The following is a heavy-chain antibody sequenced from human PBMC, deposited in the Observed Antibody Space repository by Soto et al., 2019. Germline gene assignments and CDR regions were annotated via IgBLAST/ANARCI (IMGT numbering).Heavy chain of an antibody. CDR3: AKPRSIAAGYDAFDI. Sequence: GSLRLSCAASGFTFSSYTMAWVRQAPGKGLEWVSSISGSGGSTYYADSVKGRFTISRDNSKNTLYLQMNSLRAEDTAVYYCAKPRSIAAGYDAFDIWGQGTMVTVS. CDR1: GFTFSSYT. V-gene: IGHV3-23*01. D-gene: IGHD6-25*01. CDR2: ISGSGGST. J-gene: IGHJ3*02.